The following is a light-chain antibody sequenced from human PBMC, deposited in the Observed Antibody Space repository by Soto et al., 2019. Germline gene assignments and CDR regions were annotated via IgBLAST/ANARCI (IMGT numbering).Light chain of an antibody. V-gene: IGLV4-60*02. CDR1: SGNSTYI. CDR2: LDRSGSY. J-gene: IGLJ3*02. CDR3: ETWYSNTHKV. Sequence: QPVLTQSSSASASLGSSGKLTCILSSGNSTYIIAWHQQQPGKATRFLMTLDRSGSYNRGSGVPDRCSGTSSGADRYLTIFNLQVEDEGDYYCETWYSNTHKVFGGGTMLTVL.